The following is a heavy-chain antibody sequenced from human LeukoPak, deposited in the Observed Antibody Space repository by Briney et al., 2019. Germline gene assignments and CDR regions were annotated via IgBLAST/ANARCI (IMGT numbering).Heavy chain of an antibody. CDR3: ARVRGSYSVDY. V-gene: IGHV3-11*04. CDR2: ISSSGNII. D-gene: IGHD1-26*01. Sequence: GGSLRLSCAASGLTFSDYYMSWIRQAPGKGLEWVSYISSSGNIIYYADSVKGRFTISRDNAKNSLYLQMNSLRAEDTAMYYCARVRGSYSVDYWGQGTLVTVSS. J-gene: IGHJ4*02. CDR1: GLTFSDYY.